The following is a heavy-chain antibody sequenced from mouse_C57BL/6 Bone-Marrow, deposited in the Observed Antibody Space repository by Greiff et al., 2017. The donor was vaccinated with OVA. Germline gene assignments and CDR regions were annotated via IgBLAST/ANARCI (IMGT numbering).Heavy chain of an antibody. V-gene: IGHV5-12*01. Sequence: EVKLMESGGGLVQPGGSLKLSCAASGFTFSDYYMYWVRQTPEKRLEWVAYISNGGGSTYYPDTVKGRFTISRANAKNTLYLQMSRLKSEDTAMYYCARPPSYGSSYWYFDVWGTGTTVTVSS. J-gene: IGHJ1*03. CDR1: GFTFSDYY. CDR2: ISNGGGST. D-gene: IGHD1-1*01. CDR3: ARPPSYGSSYWYFDV.